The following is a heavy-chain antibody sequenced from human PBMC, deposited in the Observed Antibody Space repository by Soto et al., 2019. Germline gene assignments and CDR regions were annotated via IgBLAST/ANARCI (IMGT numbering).Heavy chain of an antibody. CDR2: IIPIFGTA. CDR1: GGTFSSYA. CDR3: ARDRYCSRTSCYTKFDDGMDV. Sequence: QVQLVQSGAEVKKPGSSVKVSCKASGGTFSSYAISWVRQAPGQGLEWMGGIIPIFGTANYAQKFQGRVTITADESTTTAYMELISLRSEETAVYYCARDRYCSRTSCYTKFDDGMDVWGQGTTVTVSS. J-gene: IGHJ6*02. V-gene: IGHV1-69*01. D-gene: IGHD2-2*02.